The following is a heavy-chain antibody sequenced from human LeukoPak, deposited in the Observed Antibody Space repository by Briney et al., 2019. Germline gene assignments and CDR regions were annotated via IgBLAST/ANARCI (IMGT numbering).Heavy chain of an antibody. J-gene: IGHJ6*02. CDR1: GGTFSIYA. D-gene: IGHD5-18*01. Sequence: ASVTVSCKASGGTFSIYAISWVRQAPGQGLEWMGGIIPIFGTANYAQKFQGRVTITADESTSTAYMELSSLRSEDTAVYYCARDYGYSYGPNYYYYGMDVWGQGTTVTVSS. CDR2: IIPIFGTA. V-gene: IGHV1-69*13. CDR3: ARDYGYSYGPNYYYYGMDV.